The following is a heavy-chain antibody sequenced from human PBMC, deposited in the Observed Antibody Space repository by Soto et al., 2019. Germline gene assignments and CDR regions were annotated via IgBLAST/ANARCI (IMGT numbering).Heavy chain of an antibody. V-gene: IGHV3-53*01. CDR1: GLSVSDNY. CDR2: MYAGGDT. CDR3: VSRIPSWVFDY. D-gene: IGHD2-21*01. J-gene: IGHJ4*01. Sequence: PGGSLRLSCGASGLSVSDNYVGWVRQAPGRGLEWVSVMYAGGDTHYADSVKGRFTISRDKSENTLYLQMNSLRDEDTGVYFCVSRIPSWVFDYWGLGTLVTVSS.